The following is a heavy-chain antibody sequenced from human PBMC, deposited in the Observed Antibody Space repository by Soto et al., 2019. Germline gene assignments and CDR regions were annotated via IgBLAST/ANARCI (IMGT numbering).Heavy chain of an antibody. V-gene: IGHV1-18*04. CDR1: GYTFNRHG. CDR3: ARVRIVGAREIDF. Sequence: GASVKVSCKASGYTFNRHGITWVRQAPGQGLEWMGWISGYNGDINYEQKFQGRATLSSDTLTSTVYLELKSLRFDDTAVYYCARVRIVGAREIDFWGQGTLVTVSS. D-gene: IGHD1-26*01. J-gene: IGHJ4*02. CDR2: ISGYNGDI.